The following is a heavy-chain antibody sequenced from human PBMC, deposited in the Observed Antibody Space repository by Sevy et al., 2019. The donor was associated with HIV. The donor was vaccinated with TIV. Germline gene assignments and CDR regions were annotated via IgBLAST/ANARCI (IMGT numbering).Heavy chain of an antibody. V-gene: IGHV3-23*01. CDR2: ITFSRHNT. D-gene: IGHD1-26*01. CDR1: GFIFKKHS. Sequence: GGSLRPPCGTSGFIFKKHSMTLVRQAPGKGLEVGLGITFSRHNTNYADSGKGRFTISRDNSKNTLYLHMDSLRAEDTAVYYCAKDRVSGSYYTGDFDSWGQGTLVTVSS. J-gene: IGHJ4*02. CDR3: AKDRVSGSYYTGDFDS.